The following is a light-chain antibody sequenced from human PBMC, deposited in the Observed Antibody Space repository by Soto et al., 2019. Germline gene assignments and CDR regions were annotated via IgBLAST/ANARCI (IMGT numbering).Light chain of an antibody. CDR3: QQYSGYPT. CDR1: QGVGRS. V-gene: IGKV1D-16*01. J-gene: IGKJ4*01. CDR2: GAS. Sequence: DIQMTQSPSSLSASVGDRVTITCRASQGVGRSLTWYQQKPGKAPKSLIYGASSLQSGVPSRFSGSGSGTDFTLTISSLPPEDFATYYCQQYSGYPTFGGGNKVEIK.